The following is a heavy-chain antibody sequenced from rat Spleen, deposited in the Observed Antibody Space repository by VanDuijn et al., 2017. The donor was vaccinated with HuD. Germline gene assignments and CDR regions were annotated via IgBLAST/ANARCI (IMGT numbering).Heavy chain of an antibody. J-gene: IGHJ3*01. CDR1: GFTFSNYD. D-gene: IGHD1-10*01. V-gene: IGHV5S23*01. Sequence: EVQLVESGGGLVQPGRSLKLSCAASGFTFSNYDMAWVRQAPTKGLEWVASISTGGGITDYRDSVKGRFTISRDDAKSTLYLQMDSLRSEDTASYYCARHGDNYGWFAYWGQGTLVTVSS. CDR3: ARHGDNYGWFAY. CDR2: ISTGGGIT.